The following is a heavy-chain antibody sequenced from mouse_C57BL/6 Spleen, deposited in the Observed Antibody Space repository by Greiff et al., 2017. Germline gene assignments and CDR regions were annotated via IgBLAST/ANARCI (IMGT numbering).Heavy chain of an antibody. CDR2: IDPANGDT. CDR1: GYNITDDY. J-gene: IGHJ2*01. Sequence: VQLKEPGAELVRPGSSVKLSCTASGYNITDDYMHWVKQRPEQGLEWIGRIDPANGDTHYAPKFQDKATITADTSSNTAYMQLSSLTSEDTAVYYCTTWISFPEYWGQGTTLTVSS. V-gene: IGHV14-1*01. CDR3: TTWISFPEY.